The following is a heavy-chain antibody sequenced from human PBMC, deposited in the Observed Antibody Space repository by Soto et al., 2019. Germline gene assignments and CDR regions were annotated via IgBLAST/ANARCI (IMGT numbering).Heavy chain of an antibody. CDR3: TTGLIAVAGNNHDY. D-gene: IGHD6-19*01. J-gene: IGHJ4*02. CDR2: IRSKANNYTT. V-gene: IGHV3-73*01. Sequence: GGSLRLSCAVSGFTFSDSAIHWVRQASGKGLEWVGRIRSKANNYTTGYAASLEGRFTISRDDSKNTAYLHMNSLRTEDTALYFCTTGLIAVAGNNHDYWGQGALVTVSS. CDR1: GFTFSDSA.